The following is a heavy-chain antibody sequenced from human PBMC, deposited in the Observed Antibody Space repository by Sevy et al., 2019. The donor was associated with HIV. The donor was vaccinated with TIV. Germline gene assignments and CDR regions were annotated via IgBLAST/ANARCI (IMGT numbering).Heavy chain of an antibody. V-gene: IGHV3-30*18. Sequence: GGSLRLSCAASGFSFTTYGMHWVRQAPGKGLEWVAVISCDGSKRYYSDAVKGRVTISRDNSKNTLDLQMNSMRAEDTAVYYCAKDGELVIVQVPSGMPANWGQGTLVTVSS. J-gene: IGHJ4*02. CDR1: GFSFTTYG. CDR2: ISCDGSKR. D-gene: IGHD2-2*01. CDR3: AKDGELVIVQVPSGMPAN.